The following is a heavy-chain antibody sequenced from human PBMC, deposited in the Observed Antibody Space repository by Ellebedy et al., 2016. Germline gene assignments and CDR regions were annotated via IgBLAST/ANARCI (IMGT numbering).Heavy chain of an antibody. D-gene: IGHD1-1*01. Sequence: SETLSLTCTVSGGSIGSNYWNWIRQSPGKGLEWIGYSHYSGTTNYNPSLKSRVTMSVDTSKSQFSLRLTSVTAADTAVYYCAKWNGDWNAYDVWGQGTMVTVSS. J-gene: IGHJ3*01. V-gene: IGHV4-59*01. CDR3: AKWNGDWNAYDV. CDR1: GGSIGSNY. CDR2: SHYSGTT.